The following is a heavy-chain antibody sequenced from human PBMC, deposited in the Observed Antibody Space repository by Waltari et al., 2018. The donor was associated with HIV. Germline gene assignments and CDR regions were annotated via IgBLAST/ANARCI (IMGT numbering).Heavy chain of an antibody. J-gene: IGHJ5*02. Sequence: QLQLQESGPGLAKPSETVSLICTVSGGSISSNSYYWGWIRQPPGKGLAWIGSVYYSGSTYYNPSLKSRVTISVDTPKNHFSLKLTSMTATDSAVYYCARGYCSSRACYTGSWFDPWGQGTLVTVSS. CDR1: GGSISSNSYY. CDR2: VYYSGST. CDR3: ARGYCSSRACYTGSWFDP. D-gene: IGHD2-8*01. V-gene: IGHV4-39*02.